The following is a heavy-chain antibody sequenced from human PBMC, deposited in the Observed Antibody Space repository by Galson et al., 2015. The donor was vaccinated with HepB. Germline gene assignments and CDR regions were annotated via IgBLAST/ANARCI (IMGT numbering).Heavy chain of an antibody. J-gene: IGHJ5*02. D-gene: IGHD6-25*01. CDR1: EFTFSSYV. CDR3: AKDPVYSSGWNAGWFDP. Sequence: LRLSCAASEFTFSSYVMSWVRQAPGKGLEWVSAISGSGFTYYADSVKGRFTISRDNSKNTLYLQMNSLRADDTAVYYCAKDPVYSSGWNAGWFDPWGQGTLVTVSS. V-gene: IGHV3-23*01. CDR2: ISGSGFT.